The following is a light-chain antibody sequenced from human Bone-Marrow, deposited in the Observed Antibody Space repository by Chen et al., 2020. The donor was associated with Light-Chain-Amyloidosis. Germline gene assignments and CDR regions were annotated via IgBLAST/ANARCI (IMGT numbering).Light chain of an antibody. CDR1: SSDVGGDNH. CDR2: EVT. CDR3: SSYTITNTLV. J-gene: IGLJ1*01. Sequence: QSARTQPASVSRSPGQSLTISGTGTSSDVGGDNHVSWYQQHPDKAPKLMIYEVTNRPSWVPDRFSGSKSDNTASLTISGLQTEDEADYFCSSYTITNTLVFGSGTRVTVL. V-gene: IGLV2-14*01.